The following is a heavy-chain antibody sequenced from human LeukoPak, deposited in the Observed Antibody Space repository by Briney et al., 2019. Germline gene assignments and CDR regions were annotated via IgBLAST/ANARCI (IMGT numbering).Heavy chain of an antibody. V-gene: IGHV4-34*01. J-gene: IGHJ6*03. CDR1: GGSLNGHY. Sequence: PSETLSLTCAVYGGSLNGHYWSWIRQPPGKGPEWIGEGSESGGTKFNPSLKSRVTISADTSKNQFSLKLSSVTAADTAVYYCARVGTTGTTYYYYYMDVWGKGTTVTVSS. D-gene: IGHD1-1*01. CDR2: GSESGGT. CDR3: ARVGTTGTTYYYYYMDV.